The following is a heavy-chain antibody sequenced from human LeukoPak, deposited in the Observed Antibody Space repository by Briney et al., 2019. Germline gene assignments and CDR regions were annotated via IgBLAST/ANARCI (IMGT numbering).Heavy chain of an antibody. V-gene: IGHV3-7*01. CDR1: GFTFSSYW. J-gene: IGHJ4*02. CDR3: AREMESGWAYFDY. CDR2: IKQDGSEK. Sequence: PGGSLRLSCAASGFTFSSYWMSRVRQAPGKGLEWVANIKQDGSEKYYVDSVKGRFTISRDNAKNSLYLQMNSLRAEDTAVYYCAREMESGWAYFDYWGQGTLVTVSS. D-gene: IGHD3-3*01.